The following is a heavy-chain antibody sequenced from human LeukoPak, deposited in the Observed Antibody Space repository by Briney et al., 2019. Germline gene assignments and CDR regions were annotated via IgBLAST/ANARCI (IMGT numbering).Heavy chain of an antibody. Sequence: ASVKVSCKASGYIFTAYYMHWVRQAPGQGLEWMGWINPDSGGTNYAQKFQGRVTMTTDTSINTAHMELSRLRSDDTAVYYCARSTVNTMIVVVIDDYWGQGTLVTVSS. CDR2: INPDSGGT. CDR3: ARSTVNTMIVVVIDDY. CDR1: GYIFTAYY. V-gene: IGHV1-2*02. D-gene: IGHD3-22*01. J-gene: IGHJ4*02.